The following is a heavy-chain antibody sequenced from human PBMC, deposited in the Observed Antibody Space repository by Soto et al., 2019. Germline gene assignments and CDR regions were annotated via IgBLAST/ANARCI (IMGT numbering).Heavy chain of an antibody. CDR1: GFSFSTYS. V-gene: IGHV3-48*02. J-gene: IGHJ3*02. CDR2: ISISGYDL. Sequence: GGSLRLSCAASGFSFSTYSMNWVRQAPGKGLDWVSYISISGYDLHYADSVKGRFTISRDNAKNSLYLQMNSLRDEDTAIYYCARDGGITPYAFDIWGQGTVVTVSS. D-gene: IGHD3-16*01. CDR3: ARDGGITPYAFDI.